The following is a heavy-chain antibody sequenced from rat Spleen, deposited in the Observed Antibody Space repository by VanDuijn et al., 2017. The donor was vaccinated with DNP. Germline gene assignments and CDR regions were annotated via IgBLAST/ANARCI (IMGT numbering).Heavy chain of an antibody. Sequence: EVQLVESGGGLVQPGRSLKLSCAASGFTFSDYNMAWVRQAPKKGLEWVATISYDGSSTFYRDSVKGRFTISRDNANSTLYLQMDSLRSEDTATYYCATLGDFDYWGQGVMVTVSS. CDR3: ATLGDFDY. V-gene: IGHV5-7*01. J-gene: IGHJ2*01. CDR1: GFTFSDYN. D-gene: IGHD5-1*01. CDR2: ISYDGSST.